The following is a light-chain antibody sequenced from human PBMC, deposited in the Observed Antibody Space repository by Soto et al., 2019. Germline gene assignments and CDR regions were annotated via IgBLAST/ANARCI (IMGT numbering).Light chain of an antibody. CDR1: QSISSW. J-gene: IGKJ4*01. CDR2: DAS. Sequence: DIQMTQSPSTLSASFGDRVTITCRASQSISSWLAWYQQKPGKAPKLLIFDASSLESGTPSRFSGRRSGTQFTRSINSLKPDNFATYCCQRYDNSKAFSFGGRTKVDI. CDR3: QRYDNSKAFS. V-gene: IGKV1-5*01.